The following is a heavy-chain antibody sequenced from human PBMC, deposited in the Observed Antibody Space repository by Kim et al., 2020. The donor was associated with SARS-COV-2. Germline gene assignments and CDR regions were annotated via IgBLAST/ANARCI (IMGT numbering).Heavy chain of an antibody. D-gene: IGHD4-17*01. CDR3: ARPTTVKNWFDP. Sequence: YYNPSLTSRVTISVDTSKNQFSLKLSSVTAADTAVYYCARPTTVKNWFDPWGQGTLVTVSS. V-gene: IGHV4-39*07. J-gene: IGHJ5*02.